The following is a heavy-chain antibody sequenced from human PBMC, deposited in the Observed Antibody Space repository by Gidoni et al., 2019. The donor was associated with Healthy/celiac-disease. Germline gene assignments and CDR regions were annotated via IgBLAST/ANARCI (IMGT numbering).Heavy chain of an antibody. CDR3: AKDEGGHYYDSSGYYFDY. CDR2: ISGSGGST. V-gene: IGHV3-23*01. Sequence: EVQLLESGGGLVQPGGSLRLSCAASGIPFSSSAMSWVRQATGKGLAWVSAISGSGGSTYYADSVKGRFTISRDNSKNTLYLQMNSLRAEDTAVYYCAKDEGGHYYDSSGYYFDYWGQGTLVTVSS. D-gene: IGHD3-22*01. J-gene: IGHJ4*02. CDR1: GIPFSSSA.